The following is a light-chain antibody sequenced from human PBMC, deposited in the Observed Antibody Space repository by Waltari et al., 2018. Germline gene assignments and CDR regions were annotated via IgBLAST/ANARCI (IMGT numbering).Light chain of an antibody. CDR3: SSYTGRPIMV. CDR2: DVT. Sequence: QSALTQPASVSGSPGQSITLSCPGTSSDVGAYNYVFWYPQHAGKTPKPMIYDVTKRPSGVSTRFSGSKSGNTASLTISGLQAEDEADYYCSSYTGRPIMVFGGGTKLTVL. J-gene: IGLJ3*02. CDR1: SSDVGAYNY. V-gene: IGLV2-14*03.